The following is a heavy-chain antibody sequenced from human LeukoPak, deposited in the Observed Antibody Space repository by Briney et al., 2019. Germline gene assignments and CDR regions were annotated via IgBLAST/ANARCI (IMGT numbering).Heavy chain of an antibody. CDR2: ISAYNGNT. V-gene: IGHV1-18*01. Sequence: ASVKVSCKASGYTFTSYGISWVRQAPGQGLEWMGWISAYNGNTNYAQKLQGRVTMTTDTSTSTAYMELRSLRSDDTAVYYCAREGDCSNTSCYGGDYWGQGTLVTVSS. D-gene: IGHD2-2*01. CDR1: GYTFTSYG. J-gene: IGHJ4*02. CDR3: AREGDCSNTSCYGGDY.